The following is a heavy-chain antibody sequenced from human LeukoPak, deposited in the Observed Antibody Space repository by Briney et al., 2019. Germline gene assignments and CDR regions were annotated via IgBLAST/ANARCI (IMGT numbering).Heavy chain of an antibody. D-gene: IGHD3-3*01. Sequence: GGSLRLPCAASGFILSDFDMNWVRQAPGKGLEWVSYFSTSGSYIHYADSVKGRFTISRDDAKNSLYLQMDSLTVEDTANFCARGNYDFAYDPWGQGTLVTVSS. J-gene: IGHJ5*02. CDR2: FSTSGSYI. V-gene: IGHV3-21*01. CDR1: GFILSDFD. CDR3: ARGNYDFAYDP.